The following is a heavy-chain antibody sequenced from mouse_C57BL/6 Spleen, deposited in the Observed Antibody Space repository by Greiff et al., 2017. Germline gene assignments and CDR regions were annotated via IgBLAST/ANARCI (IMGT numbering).Heavy chain of an antibody. CDR3: EGGDGRFAD. Sequence: QVQLQQPGAEFVKPGASVKLSCKASGYTFTSYWMHWVKQRPGRGLEWIGRIYPNGGGTKYNEKFKSKATLTVEKPSSTAYMQLSSLTAEDSAVYYGEGGDGRFADWGKGTLVTVSA. J-gene: IGHJ3*01. D-gene: IGHD1-1*02. V-gene: IGHV1-72*01. CDR1: GYTFTSYW. CDR2: IYPNGGGT.